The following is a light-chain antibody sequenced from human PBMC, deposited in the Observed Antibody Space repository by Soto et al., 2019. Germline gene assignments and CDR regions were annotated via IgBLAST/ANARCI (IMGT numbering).Light chain of an antibody. CDR3: KQSYSTPYT. V-gene: IGKV1-39*01. CDR1: QSISSY. Sequence: DIQMTQSPSSLSASVGDRVTITCRASQSISSYLNWYQQKPGKATKLLIYAASSLQSGVPSRFSGSGAGTDFTLAISSLQPEDCATYYCKQSYSTPYTVGQGTKLEIK. J-gene: IGKJ2*01. CDR2: AAS.